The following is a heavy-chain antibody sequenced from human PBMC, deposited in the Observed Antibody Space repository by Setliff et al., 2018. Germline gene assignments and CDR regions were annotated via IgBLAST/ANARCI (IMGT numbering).Heavy chain of an antibody. Sequence: PGESLKISCKGSGYSFTSYWIGWVRQMPGKGLEWMGIIYPGDSDTRYSPSFQGQVTISADKSISTAYLRWSSLKASDTAMYYCARYDSSGCHYYYGMDVWGQGTTVTVSS. J-gene: IGHJ6*02. CDR1: GYSFTSYW. CDR2: IYPGDSDT. D-gene: IGHD3-22*01. V-gene: IGHV5-51*01. CDR3: ARYDSSGCHYYYGMDV.